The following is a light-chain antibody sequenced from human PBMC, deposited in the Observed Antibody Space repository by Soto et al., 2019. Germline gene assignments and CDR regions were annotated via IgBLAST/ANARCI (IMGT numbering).Light chain of an antibody. CDR3: QQYNNWPPLT. CDR2: DAS. V-gene: IGKV3-15*01. J-gene: IGKJ4*01. CDR1: QFIGSN. Sequence: MPQSPATLSVSPGERATLSCRARQFIGSNLAWYQQKPGEAPRLLMSDASIRSTGIPARFSGSGSGTEFALTISSLQAEDFAIYYCQQYNNWPPLTFGGGTKVEIK.